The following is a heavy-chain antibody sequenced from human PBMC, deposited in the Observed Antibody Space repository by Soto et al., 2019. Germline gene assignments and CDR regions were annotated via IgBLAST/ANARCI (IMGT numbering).Heavy chain of an antibody. CDR2: VYYNGNT. D-gene: IGHD2-21*02. J-gene: IGHJ5*02. Sequence: QSLTCFVSGGSFSSGGYYWSWIRQRPGKALEYIGYVYYNGNTFYNPSLKSRVIISVDTSQNQFSLKLTSVTAADTAVYYCARGHCNGGDCPNWFDPWGQGTQVTVSS. CDR3: ARGHCNGGDCPNWFDP. CDR1: GGSFSSGGYY. V-gene: IGHV4-31*02.